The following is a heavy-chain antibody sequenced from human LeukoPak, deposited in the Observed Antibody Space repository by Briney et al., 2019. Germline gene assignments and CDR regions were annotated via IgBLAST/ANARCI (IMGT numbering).Heavy chain of an antibody. V-gene: IGHV1-2*02. Sequence: ASVKVSFTASGYTFTGYYMHWVRQAPGQGLEWMGWINPNTGGTNYAQKFQGRVTMTTDTSISTAYMELSSLRSDDTAVYYCASGPSDLGSSSQYWGQGTLVTVSS. CDR3: ASGPSDLGSSSQY. D-gene: IGHD6-6*01. CDR2: INPNTGGT. CDR1: GYTFTGYY. J-gene: IGHJ4*02.